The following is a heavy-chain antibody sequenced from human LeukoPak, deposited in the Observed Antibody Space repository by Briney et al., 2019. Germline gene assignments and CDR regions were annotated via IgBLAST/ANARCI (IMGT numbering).Heavy chain of an antibody. D-gene: IGHD2-8*02. J-gene: IGHJ6*02. CDR2: IYSGGST. CDR3: ARDLVRGRYYYYGMDV. CDR1: GFTFSSYA. V-gene: IGHV3-53*01. Sequence: PGGSLRLSCAASGFTFSSYALSWVRQAPGKGLEWVSVIYSGGSTYYADSVKGRFTISRGNSKNTLYLQMNSLRAEDTAEYYCARDLVRGRYYYYGMDVWGQGTTVTVSS.